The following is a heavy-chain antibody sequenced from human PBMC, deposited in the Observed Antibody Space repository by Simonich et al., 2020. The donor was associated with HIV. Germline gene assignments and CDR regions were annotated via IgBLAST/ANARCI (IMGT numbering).Heavy chain of an antibody. V-gene: IGHV4-38-2*01. CDR2: IYLSGGT. CDR1: GYSISRGYY. D-gene: IGHD4-17*01. J-gene: IGHJ4*02. CDR3: YGDYGEYYFDH. Sequence: QVQLQESGPGLVKPSETLSLTCAVSGYSISRGYYWGWIRQPPGKGLEWSGSIYLSGGTYYNPSLKRRVTISVDTSKNQFSLKMSSLTAADTAVYYCYGDYGEYYFDHWSQGTLVTVSS.